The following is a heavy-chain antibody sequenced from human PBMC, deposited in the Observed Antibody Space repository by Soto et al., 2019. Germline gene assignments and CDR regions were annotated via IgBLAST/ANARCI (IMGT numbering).Heavy chain of an antibody. CDR1: GYIFTGYH. CDR3: ARDARGTRGFDEMDI. D-gene: IGHD3-9*01. CDR2: INPNSGDT. V-gene: IGHV1-2*02. J-gene: IGHJ6*02. Sequence: GASVKVSCKASGYIFTGYHIHWVRQAPGRGLEWMGWINPNSGDTEYAQNFQGRVTMTRDTSFNLVYMEMSGLMSDDTAVDYCARDARGTRGFDEMDIWGQGTTVTVSS.